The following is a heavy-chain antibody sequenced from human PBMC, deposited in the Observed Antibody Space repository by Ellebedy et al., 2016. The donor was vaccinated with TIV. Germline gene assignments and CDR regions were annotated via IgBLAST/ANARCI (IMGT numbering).Heavy chain of an antibody. CDR2: LNPNSGGT. J-gene: IGHJ2*01. CDR3: ARAGPDLVELLMNGPSAFWYFDV. V-gene: IGHV1-2*02. Sequence: ASVKVSCKASGYNFTSYGISWVRQPPGQGLEWVGWLNPNSGGTNYAQKFQGRVTMTMETSISTAYVELSGMTSDDTAVYYCARAGPDLVELLMNGPSAFWYFDVWGRGTLLTVSS. D-gene: IGHD1-7*01. CDR1: GYNFTSYG.